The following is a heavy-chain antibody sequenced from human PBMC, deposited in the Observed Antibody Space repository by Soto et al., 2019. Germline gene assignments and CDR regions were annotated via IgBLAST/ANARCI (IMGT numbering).Heavy chain of an antibody. CDR1: GFTFSSYS. J-gene: IGHJ4*02. CDR2: ISSSSSYI. D-gene: IGHD2-21*02. Sequence: EVQLVESGGGLVKPGGSLRLSCAASGFTFSSYSMNWVRQAPGKGLEWVSSISSSSSYIYYADSVKGRFTISRDNAKNSLYLQMNSLRAEDTAGYYCARDLGIVVVTKDFDYWGQGTLVTVSS. CDR3: ARDLGIVVVTKDFDY. V-gene: IGHV3-21*01.